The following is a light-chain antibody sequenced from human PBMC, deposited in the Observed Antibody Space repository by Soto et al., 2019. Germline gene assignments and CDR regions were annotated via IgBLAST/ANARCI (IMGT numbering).Light chain of an antibody. Sequence: IQLTQSPASLSASVGDRVTFTCRASQDIAIYLAWYQQKPGEAPNLLIHTASTLHGGVPSRFSGSGSGTDLTLTITSLQAEDFATYYCQQTRAYPSTYGGGTKVEIK. CDR3: QQTRAYPST. CDR2: TAS. V-gene: IGKV1-9*01. J-gene: IGKJ4*01. CDR1: QDIAIY.